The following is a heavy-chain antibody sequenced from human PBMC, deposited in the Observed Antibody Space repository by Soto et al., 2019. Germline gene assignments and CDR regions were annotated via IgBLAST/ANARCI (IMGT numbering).Heavy chain of an antibody. J-gene: IGHJ4*02. CDR3: AKMEGMDPWAYSFDY. CDR2: IYGGGNGP. CDR1: GFTFSDFA. D-gene: IGHD2-2*03. V-gene: IGHV3-23*01. Sequence: EVQVLESGGGLVQPGGSLRLSCAATGFTFSDFAMSWVRQAPGKGLEWVSRIYGGGNGPHYADSVKGRVTISRDNSKKTLYLPMNSLRAEDTAVYYCAKMEGMDPWAYSFDYGGQGTLVTVSS.